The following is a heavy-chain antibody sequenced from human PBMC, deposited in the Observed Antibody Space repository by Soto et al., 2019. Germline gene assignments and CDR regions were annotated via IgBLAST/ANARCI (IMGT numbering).Heavy chain of an antibody. CDR3: AKGGPSLNDYYSPTNYNSMDC. Sequence: PRLSCAASGFTSADYAMHWVRQAPGKCVEWVTGISWNSDIIGYADAVKGRFTISRDNANSSVYLPMKSRGAEDKTLYYCAKGGPSLNDYYSPTNYNSMDCRGKLTTVT. V-gene: IGHV3-9*02. J-gene: IGHJ6*04. D-gene: IGHD3-9*01. CDR2: ISWNSDII. CDR1: GFTSADYA.